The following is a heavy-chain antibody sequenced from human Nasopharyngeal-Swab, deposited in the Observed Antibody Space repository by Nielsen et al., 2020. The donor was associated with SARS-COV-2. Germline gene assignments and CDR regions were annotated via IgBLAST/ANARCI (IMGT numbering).Heavy chain of an antibody. D-gene: IGHD3-9*01. J-gene: IGHJ4*02. Sequence: GGSLRLYCAASGFTFSDYYMSWIRQAPGKGLEWVSYISSSGSTIYYADSVKGRFTISRDNAKNSLYLQMNSLRAEDTAVYYCAREGLSRYFDWLSLGDNDYWGQGTLVTVSS. CDR3: AREGLSRYFDWLSLGDNDY. CDR1: GFTFSDYY. CDR2: ISSSGSTI. V-gene: IGHV3-11*01.